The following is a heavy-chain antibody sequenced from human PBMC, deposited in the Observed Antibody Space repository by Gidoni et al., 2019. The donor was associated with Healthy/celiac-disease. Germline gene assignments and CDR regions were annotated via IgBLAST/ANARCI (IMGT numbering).Heavy chain of an antibody. CDR1: GGTFSSYT. Sequence: QVQLVQSAAEVKKPGSSVKVSCKASGGTFSSYTISWVRPAPGQGLEWMGRIIPILGIANYEQKFQGRVTITADKSTSTAYMELSSLRSEDTAVYYCAREGPDSSSWFYGMDVWGQGTTVTVSS. V-gene: IGHV1-69*08. J-gene: IGHJ6*02. CDR2: IIPILGIA. CDR3: AREGPDSSSWFYGMDV. D-gene: IGHD6-13*01.